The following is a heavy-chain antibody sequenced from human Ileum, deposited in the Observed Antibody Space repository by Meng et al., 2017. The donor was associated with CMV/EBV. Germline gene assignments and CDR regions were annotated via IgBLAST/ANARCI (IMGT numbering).Heavy chain of an antibody. V-gene: IGHV4-4*07. J-gene: IGHJ4*02. Sequence: QGHRQYPAPGLLKTSEPLPLTFYVSGGPISNYYWRWIRQPAGKGLEWIAHIYTSGTTNYNPSLKSRVTMSVDTSRNQFSLKLTSVTAADTAVYYCARNYGSGNWNFFHYWGQGTLVTVSS. CDR1: GGPISNYY. CDR3: ARNYGSGNWNFFHY. D-gene: IGHD3-10*01. CDR2: IYTSGTT.